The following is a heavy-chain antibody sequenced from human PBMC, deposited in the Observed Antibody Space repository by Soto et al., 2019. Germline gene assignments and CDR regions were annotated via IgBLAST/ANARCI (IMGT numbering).Heavy chain of an antibody. CDR1: GGSISSGGYY. CDR2: IYYSGST. V-gene: IGHV4-31*03. Sequence: QVQLQESGPGLVKPSQTLSLTCTVSGGSISSGGYYWSWIRQHPGKGLEWIGYIYYSGSTYYNPCFKSRVTSSVDTSKNHFSLKLSSVTAADTAVYYCAIYDSSGSRGFQHWGQGTLVTVSS. D-gene: IGHD3-22*01. CDR3: AIYDSSGSRGFQH. J-gene: IGHJ1*01.